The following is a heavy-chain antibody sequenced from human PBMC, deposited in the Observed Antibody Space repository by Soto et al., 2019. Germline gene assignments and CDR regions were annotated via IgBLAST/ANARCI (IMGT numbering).Heavy chain of an antibody. V-gene: IGHV1-46*01. CDR2: IKPSGGST. D-gene: IGHD2-15*01. CDR3: ARGAVAGTTSDS. J-gene: IGHJ4*02. CDR1: GYTFTRYY. Sequence: QVQLVQSGAEVKKPGASVKVSCKASGYTFTRYYMHWVRQAPGQGLEWMGLIKPSGGSTTYAQKCLGRVTMTRDTSASTVYMELSSLRSEDTAVYYCARGAVAGTTSDSWGQGTLVTVSS.